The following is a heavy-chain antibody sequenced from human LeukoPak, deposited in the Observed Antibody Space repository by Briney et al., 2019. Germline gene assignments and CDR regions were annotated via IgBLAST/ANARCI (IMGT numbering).Heavy chain of an antibody. CDR3: ARLGIGVVPSAMLGDYYFDY. J-gene: IGHJ4*02. Sequence: SETLSLTCTVSGGSFSSHYWSWIRQPPGKGLEWIGYIYYSGSTKYNPSLKSRVTISVDTSKNQFSLKLTSVTAADTAVYYCARLGIGVVPSAMLGDYYFDYWGQGTLVTVSS. V-gene: IGHV4-59*08. CDR2: IYYSGST. CDR1: GGSFSSHY. D-gene: IGHD2-2*01.